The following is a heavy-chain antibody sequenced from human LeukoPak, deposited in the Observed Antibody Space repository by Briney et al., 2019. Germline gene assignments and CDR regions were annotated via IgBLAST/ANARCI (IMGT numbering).Heavy chain of an antibody. D-gene: IGHD3-10*01. CDR1: GYTFTAYY. CDR2: INPNSGGT. J-gene: IGHJ4*02. CDR3: ARAYGSGSSYHPDY. V-gene: IGHV1-2*02. Sequence: ASVKVSCKASGYTFTAYYMHWVRQAPGQGLEWMGWINPNSGGTNSSQKFQDRVTLTRDASISTAYMELGSLRSDDTAIYYCARAYGSGSSYHPDYWGQGTLVTVSS.